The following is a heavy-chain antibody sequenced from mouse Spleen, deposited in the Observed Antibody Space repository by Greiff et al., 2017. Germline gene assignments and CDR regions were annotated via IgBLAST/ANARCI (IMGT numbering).Heavy chain of an antibody. D-gene: IGHD2-14*01. V-gene: IGHV1-64*01. CDR3: ARDRYDGSLAMDY. CDR1: GYTFTSYW. Sequence: QVQLQQSGAELVKPGASVKLSCKASGYTFTSYWMHWVKQRPGQGLEWIGMIHPNSGSTNYNEKFKSKATLTVDKSSSTAYMQLSSLTSEDSAVYYCARDRYDGSLAMDYWGQGTSVTVSS. CDR2: IHPNSGST. J-gene: IGHJ4*01.